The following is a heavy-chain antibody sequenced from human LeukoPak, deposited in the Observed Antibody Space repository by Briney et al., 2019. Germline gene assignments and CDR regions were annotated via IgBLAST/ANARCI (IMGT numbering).Heavy chain of an antibody. Sequence: ASVKVSCKASGYTFTGYYMHWVRQAPGQGLEWMGWINPNSGDTNYAQQFQGRVTMTRDTSITTAYMELSRLRFDDTAVSYCARGYSGTYTDYFDPWGQGTPVTVSS. CDR2: INPNSGDT. V-gene: IGHV1-2*02. CDR3: ARGYSGTYTDYFDP. CDR1: GYTFTGYY. D-gene: IGHD1-26*01. J-gene: IGHJ5*02.